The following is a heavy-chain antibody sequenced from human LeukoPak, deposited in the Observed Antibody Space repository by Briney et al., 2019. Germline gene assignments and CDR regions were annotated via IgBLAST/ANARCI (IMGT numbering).Heavy chain of an antibody. CDR1: GLTFSNFW. Sequence: GGSLRLSCAVSGLTFSNFWINWVRQAPGKGLEWVANINQDGSMKYYVDSVKGRFTIFRDNSKNSLYLQMNSLRADDTAVYYCITTTTVTSNWGQGTLVTVSS. CDR3: ITTTTVTSN. J-gene: IGHJ4*02. V-gene: IGHV3-7*01. D-gene: IGHD4-17*01. CDR2: INQDGSMK.